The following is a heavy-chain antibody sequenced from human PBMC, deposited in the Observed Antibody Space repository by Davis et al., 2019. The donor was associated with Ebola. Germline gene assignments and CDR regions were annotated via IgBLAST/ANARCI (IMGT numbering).Heavy chain of an antibody. CDR1: GFTFSSYS. V-gene: IGHV3-23*01. J-gene: IGHJ5*02. CDR3: VRSQGYFSWFDP. D-gene: IGHD3-22*01. Sequence: GSLRLSCVASGFTFSSYSFNWVRQTPGKGLEWVSQISVRTDDTHYADSVKGRFTISKDYSKNTVYLQMNSLRVEDTAVYYCVRSQGYFSWFDPWGQGTLVTVSS. CDR2: ISVRTDDT.